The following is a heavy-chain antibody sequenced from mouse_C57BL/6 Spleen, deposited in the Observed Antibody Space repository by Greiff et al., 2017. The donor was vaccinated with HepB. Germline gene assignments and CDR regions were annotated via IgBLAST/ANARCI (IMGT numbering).Heavy chain of an antibody. V-gene: IGHV5-4*01. Sequence: DVKLQESGGGLVKPGGSLKLSCAASGFTFSSYAMSWVRQTPEKRLEWVATISDGGSYTYYPDNVKGRFTISRDNAKNNLYLQMSHLKSEDTAMYYCARDRSHYDYDGFAYWGQGTLVTVSA. J-gene: IGHJ3*01. CDR3: ARDRSHYDYDGFAY. CDR1: GFTFSSYA. D-gene: IGHD2-4*01. CDR2: ISDGGSYT.